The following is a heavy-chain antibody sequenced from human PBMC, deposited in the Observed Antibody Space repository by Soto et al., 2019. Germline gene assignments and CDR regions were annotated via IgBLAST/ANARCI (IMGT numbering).Heavy chain of an antibody. Sequence: GESLKISCKASGYSFTITWIAWVHQLPGQGLERLWIIFSGDFDTRHIPFFQGQIIIAADNSTSTAYLQWSSLKASDTAIYYCARQPPFSSSSDWLDPWGQGTLVTVSS. CDR2: IFSGDFDT. CDR1: GYSFTITW. V-gene: IGHV5-51*07. D-gene: IGHD6-6*01. CDR3: ARQPPFSSSSDWLDP. J-gene: IGHJ5*02.